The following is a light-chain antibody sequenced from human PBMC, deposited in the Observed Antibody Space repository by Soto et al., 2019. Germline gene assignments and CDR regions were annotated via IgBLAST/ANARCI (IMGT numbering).Light chain of an antibody. J-gene: IGLJ1*01. CDR3: SSHRSSSKRV. CDR2: DVS. Sequence: QSALTQPASVSGSPGQSITISCTGTSSDVGGYNYVSWYQQHPGKAPKLMIYDVSNRPSGVSNRFSGSKSGNTASLTISGLQAEDEADYYCSSHRSSSKRVSGTGTKLTVL. CDR1: SSDVGGYNY. V-gene: IGLV2-14*03.